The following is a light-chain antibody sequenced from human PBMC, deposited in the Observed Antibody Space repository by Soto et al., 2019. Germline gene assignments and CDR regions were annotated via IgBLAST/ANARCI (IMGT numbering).Light chain of an antibody. CDR2: DSS. Sequence: EIVMTQSPGTLSVSPGERATLSCRASQSVNNNLAWYQQKPGRAPSLLIYDSSTRATDIPARFSGSGSGTELTLTISSLQPEDFAVYYCQQYHDWPPWTFGQGTKV. J-gene: IGKJ1*01. CDR1: QSVNNN. V-gene: IGKV3-15*01. CDR3: QQYHDWPPWT.